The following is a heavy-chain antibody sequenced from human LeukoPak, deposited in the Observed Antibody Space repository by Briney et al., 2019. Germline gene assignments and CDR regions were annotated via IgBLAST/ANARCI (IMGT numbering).Heavy chain of an antibody. CDR2: IRYDGSNK. Sequence: GGSLRLSCAASGFTFSSYGMHWVRRAPGKGLGGGAFIRYDGSNKYYADSVKGRFTISRDNSKNTLYLQMNSLRAEDTAVYYCAREPQWLVPDAFDIWGQGTMVTVSS. CDR1: GFTFSSYG. D-gene: IGHD6-19*01. CDR3: AREPQWLVPDAFDI. J-gene: IGHJ3*02. V-gene: IGHV3-30*02.